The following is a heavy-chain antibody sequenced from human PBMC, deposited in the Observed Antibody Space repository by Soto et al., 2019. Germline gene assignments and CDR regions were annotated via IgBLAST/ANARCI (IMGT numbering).Heavy chain of an antibody. CDR3: ARDQTGTYDPRHFDY. CDR2: IYVGDSDT. CDR1: GYTFSSYW. D-gene: IGHD1-7*01. J-gene: IGHJ4*02. Sequence: GESLKISCKGSGYTFSSYWIGWVRQMPGKGLELMGIIYVGDSDTRYRPSFQGQVTISADKSITTAYLQWSSLKASDTAMYYCARDQTGTYDPRHFDYWGQGTLVTVSS. V-gene: IGHV5-51*01.